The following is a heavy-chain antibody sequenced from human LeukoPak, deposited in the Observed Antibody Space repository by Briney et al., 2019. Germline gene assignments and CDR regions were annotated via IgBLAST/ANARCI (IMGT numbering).Heavy chain of an antibody. Sequence: SETLSLTCAVYGGSFSGYYWSWIRQPPGKGLEWIGEINHSGSTNYNPSLKSRVTISVDTSKNQFSLKLSSVTAADTAVYYCARGSVVVVPAARDGMDVWGKGTTVTVSS. CDR1: GGSFSGYY. CDR3: ARGSVVVVPAARDGMDV. CDR2: INHSGST. J-gene: IGHJ6*04. D-gene: IGHD2-2*01. V-gene: IGHV4-34*01.